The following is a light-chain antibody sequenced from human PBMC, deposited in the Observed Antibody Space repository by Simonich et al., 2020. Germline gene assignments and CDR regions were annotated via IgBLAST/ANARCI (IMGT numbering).Light chain of an antibody. J-gene: IGKJ2*01. CDR1: QSVLYSSNNKKY. CDR2: WAS. V-gene: IGKV4-1*01. Sequence: DIVMTQSPDSLAVSLGERATINCKSSQSVLYSSNNKKYLAWYQQKPGQPPKLLIYWASTRESGVPDRFSGSGSGTDFPLTISSLQAEDVAVYYCQQYYSTPMYTFGQGTKLEIK. CDR3: QQYYSTPMYT.